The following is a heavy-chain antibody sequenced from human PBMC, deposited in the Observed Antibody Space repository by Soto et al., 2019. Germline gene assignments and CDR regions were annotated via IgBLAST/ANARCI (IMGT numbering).Heavy chain of an antibody. CDR3: ARDRSGWYDF. Sequence: ASVQVSCKTLGYPFTSNRLSWVRRAPGQGLEWMGWISPHNGNAKYAQKFQDRVTMTADTAASTVYMELRSLRSDDSAVFYCARDRSGWYDFWGQGTLVTVSS. D-gene: IGHD6-19*01. J-gene: IGHJ4*02. CDR2: ISPHNGNA. CDR1: GYPFTSNR. V-gene: IGHV1-18*01.